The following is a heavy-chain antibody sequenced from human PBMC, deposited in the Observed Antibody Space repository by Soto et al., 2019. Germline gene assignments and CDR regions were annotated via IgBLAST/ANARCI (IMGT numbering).Heavy chain of an antibody. J-gene: IGHJ4*02. CDR1: GFTFSSYA. CDR3: AKDGDWNYVGYFDY. D-gene: IGHD1-7*01. V-gene: IGHV3-23*01. Sequence: RLSCAASGFTFSSYAMSWVRQAPGKGLEWVSAISGSGGSTYYADSVKGRFTISRDNSKNTLYLQMNSLRAEDTAVYYCAKDGDWNYVGYFDYWGQGTLVTVSS. CDR2: ISGSGGST.